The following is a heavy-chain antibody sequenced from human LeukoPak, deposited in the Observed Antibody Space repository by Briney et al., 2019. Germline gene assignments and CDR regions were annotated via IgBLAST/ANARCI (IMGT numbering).Heavy chain of an antibody. CDR3: AKRTSGTSWYSSDS. Sequence: GGSLRLSCAASGFTFSSFAMNWVRQAPGKGLEWVSTMSGDATSTYYADSVKGRFTISRDNSKNTLYLQMNSLRAEDTAVYYCAKRTSGTSWYSSDSWGQGTLVTVSS. J-gene: IGHJ4*02. V-gene: IGHV3-23*01. CDR2: MSGDATST. CDR1: GFTFSSFA. D-gene: IGHD6-13*01.